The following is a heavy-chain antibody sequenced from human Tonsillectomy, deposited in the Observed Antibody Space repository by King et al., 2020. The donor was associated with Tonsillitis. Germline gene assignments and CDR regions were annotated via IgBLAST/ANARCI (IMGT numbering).Heavy chain of an antibody. J-gene: IGHJ4*02. CDR1: GYTFTSYY. CDR3: ARDGSCSGGSCSSSYFDY. V-gene: IGHV1-46*03. Sequence: VQLVESGAEVKKPGASVKVSCKASGYTFTSYYMHWVRQAPGQGLEWMGIINPSGGSTSYAQKFQGRVTMTRDTSTSTVYMELSSLRSEDTAVYYCARDGSCSGGSCSSSYFDYWGQGTLVTVSS. CDR2: INPSGGST. D-gene: IGHD2-15*01.